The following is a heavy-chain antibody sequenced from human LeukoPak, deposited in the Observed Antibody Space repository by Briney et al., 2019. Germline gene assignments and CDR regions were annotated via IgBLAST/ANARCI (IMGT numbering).Heavy chain of an antibody. Sequence: GGSLRLSCAASGFTFSTYAMSWVRQAPGKGLEWVSAISGSGGSTYYADSVKGRFTISRDNAKNSLYLQMNSLRVEDTAVYYCARKLGDYYFDYWGQGTLVTVSS. CDR2: ISGSGGST. V-gene: IGHV3-23*01. D-gene: IGHD3-16*01. CDR1: GFTFSTYA. J-gene: IGHJ4*02. CDR3: ARKLGDYYFDY.